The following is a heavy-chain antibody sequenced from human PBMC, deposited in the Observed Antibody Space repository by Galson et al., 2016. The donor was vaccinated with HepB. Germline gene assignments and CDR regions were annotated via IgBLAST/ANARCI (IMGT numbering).Heavy chain of an antibody. CDR3: ARISSYSNSRRSSYFDY. Sequence: PALVKPTQTLTLTCTVSGFSLSNARMGVSWIRQPPGKALEWLAHIFSIDEKSYSTSLKSRLTISKDTSKSQVVLTMTNMDPVDTATYYCARISSYSNSRRSSYFDYWGQGTLVTVSS. V-gene: IGHV2-26*01. D-gene: IGHD4-11*01. CDR2: IFSIDEK. J-gene: IGHJ4*02. CDR1: GFSLSNARMG.